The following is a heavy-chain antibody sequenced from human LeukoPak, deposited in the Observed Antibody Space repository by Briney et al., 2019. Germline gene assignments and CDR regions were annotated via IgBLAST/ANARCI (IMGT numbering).Heavy chain of an antibody. Sequence: GGSLGLSCAASGFTSSSYGMHWVRQAPGRGLEGVAFIRYYGSNKYYPDPVKGRFTISRDNSKNTLYPQMNSLRAEDTAVYYCAKGSQLLSGGYYLDYWGQGTLVTVSS. J-gene: IGHJ4*02. V-gene: IGHV3-30*02. CDR2: IRYYGSNK. CDR3: AKGSQLLSGGYYLDY. D-gene: IGHD2-2*01. CDR1: GFTSSSYG.